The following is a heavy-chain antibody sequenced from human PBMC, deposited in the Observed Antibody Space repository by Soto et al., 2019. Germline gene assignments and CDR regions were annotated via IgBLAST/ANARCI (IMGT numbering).Heavy chain of an antibody. D-gene: IGHD3-10*01. CDR1: GGSFSGYY. CDR2: INHSGST. CDR3: ARGQRLLWFGELYYY. J-gene: IGHJ4*02. Sequence: QVQLQQWGAGLLKPSETLSLTCAVYGGSFSGYYWSWIRQPPGKGMEWIGEINHSGSTNYNPSLKNRVTISVDTSKNQFSLKLSSVTAADTAVYYCARGQRLLWFGELYYYWGQGTLVTVSS. V-gene: IGHV4-34*01.